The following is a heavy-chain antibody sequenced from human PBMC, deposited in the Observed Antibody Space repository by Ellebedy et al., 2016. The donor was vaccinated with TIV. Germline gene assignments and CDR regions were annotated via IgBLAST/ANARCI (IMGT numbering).Heavy chain of an antibody. CDR1: GFTFSSYA. V-gene: IGHV3-23*01. CDR3: AKDRTSGDGYWVFDN. Sequence: GESPKISCAASGFTFSSYAMSWVRQAPGKGLEWVSTISNTGSRTYYADSVGGRFIISRDNSKKTLYLQMNSLRAEDTAIYFCAKDRTSGDGYWVFDNWGQGTLVTVSS. J-gene: IGHJ4*02. D-gene: IGHD5-18*01. CDR2: ISNTGSRT.